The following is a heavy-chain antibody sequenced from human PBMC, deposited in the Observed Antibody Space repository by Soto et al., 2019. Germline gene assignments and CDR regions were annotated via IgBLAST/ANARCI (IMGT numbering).Heavy chain of an antibody. V-gene: IGHV1-69*12. Sequence: QVQLVQSGAEVKKPGSSVKVSCKASGGTFSSDAISWVRQAPGHGLEWMGGIIPIFGAANYAQRFQGRVTITADEXTIXTHMELISLSSEDTAVYYCARPKYCGGDCYSGFDYWGQGTLVTVSS. CDR1: GGTFSSDA. J-gene: IGHJ4*02. D-gene: IGHD2-21*02. CDR2: IIPIFGAA. CDR3: ARPKYCGGDCYSGFDY.